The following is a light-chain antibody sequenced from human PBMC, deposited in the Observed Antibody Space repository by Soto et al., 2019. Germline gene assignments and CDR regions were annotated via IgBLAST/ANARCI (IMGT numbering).Light chain of an antibody. Sequence: QSALTQPASVSGSPGQSITISCTGTSSDVGGYNYVSWFQQHPGKVPKLMIYEVSHRPSGVSDRFSGSKSGSTASLTISGLQAEDEADYYCTSFPNSYSWVFGGGTKLTVL. CDR3: TSFPNSYSWV. CDR2: EVS. J-gene: IGLJ3*02. CDR1: SSDVGGYNY. V-gene: IGLV2-14*01.